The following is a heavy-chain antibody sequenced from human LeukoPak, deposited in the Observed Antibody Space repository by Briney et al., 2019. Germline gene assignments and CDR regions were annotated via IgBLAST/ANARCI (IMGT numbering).Heavy chain of an antibody. Sequence: PSQTLSLTCTVSGVSVDSGGYYWSWVRRHPGKGLEWIGYIYYSGSTYYNPSLKSRVTISVDTSKNQFSLKLSSVTAADTPVYYCARGLHGAVAGLVWWFDPWGQGTLVTVSS. CDR2: IYYSGST. V-gene: IGHV4-31*03. CDR3: ARGLHGAVAGLVWWFDP. J-gene: IGHJ5*02. CDR1: GVSVDSGGYY. D-gene: IGHD6-19*01.